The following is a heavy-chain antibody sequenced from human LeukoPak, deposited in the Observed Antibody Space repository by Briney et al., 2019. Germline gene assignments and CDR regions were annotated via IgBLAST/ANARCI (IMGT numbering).Heavy chain of an antibody. CDR2: ISGSGGST. CDR1: GFTFSSYA. CDR3: AKDPYYYDSSGYYPNYFDY. J-gene: IGHJ4*02. Sequence: PGGSLTLSCAASGFTFSSYAMSWVRQAPGKGLEWVSAISGSGGSTYYADSVKGRFTISRDNSKNTLYLQMNSLRAEDTAVYYCAKDPYYYDSSGYYPNYFDYWGQGTLVTVSS. V-gene: IGHV3-23*01. D-gene: IGHD3-22*01.